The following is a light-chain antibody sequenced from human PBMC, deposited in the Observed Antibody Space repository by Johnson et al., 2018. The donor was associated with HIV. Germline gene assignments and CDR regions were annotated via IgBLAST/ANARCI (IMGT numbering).Light chain of an antibody. CDR2: ENN. V-gene: IGLV1-51*02. CDR3: GTWDNSLTAGV. Sequence: QSVLTQPPSVSAAPGQKVTISCSGSSSNIGNNYVSWYQQLPGTAPKLLIFENNKRPSGIPDRFSGSKSGTSATLGITGLQKGDEADYYCGTWDNSLTAGVFGSGTKVTVL. CDR1: SSNIGNNY. J-gene: IGLJ1*01.